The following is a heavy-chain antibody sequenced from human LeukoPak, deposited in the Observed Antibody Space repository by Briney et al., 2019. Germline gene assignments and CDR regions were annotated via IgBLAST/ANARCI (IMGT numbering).Heavy chain of an antibody. J-gene: IGHJ4*02. CDR1: GYTFTNYA. Sequence: GASVKVSCKASGYTFTNYAMHWVRQAPGQRIEWMGWINAGNGNAKYSQKFQGRVTITRDTSASTAYMELSSLRSEDTAVYYCARLHSGWIDYWGQGTLVTVSS. D-gene: IGHD6-19*01. CDR3: ARLHSGWIDY. V-gene: IGHV1-3*01. CDR2: INAGNGNA.